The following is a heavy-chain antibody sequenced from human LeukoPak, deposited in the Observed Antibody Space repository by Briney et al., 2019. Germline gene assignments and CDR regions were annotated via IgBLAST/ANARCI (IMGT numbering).Heavy chain of an antibody. Sequence: PGGSLRLSCAASGFTFSSYAMHWVRQAPGKGLEWVAVISYDGSNKYYADSVKGRFTISRDNSKNTLYLQMNSLRAEDTAAYYCARARTDYDILTGSFDYWGQGTLVTVSS. CDR3: ARARTDYDILTGSFDY. CDR2: ISYDGSNK. D-gene: IGHD3-9*01. V-gene: IGHV3-30-3*01. CDR1: GFTFSSYA. J-gene: IGHJ4*02.